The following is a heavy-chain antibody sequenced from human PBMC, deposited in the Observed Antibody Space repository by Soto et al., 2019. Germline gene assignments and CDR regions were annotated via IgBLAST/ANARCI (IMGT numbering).Heavy chain of an antibody. J-gene: IGHJ4*02. Sequence: SETLSLTCAVSGDSISSTHWWPWFRQPPGKGLEYIGQIFHSGITNYNPSLESRVTISLDKSKSQFSLELNSVTGADTAIYYCARGFSGYCSSGSCSSFDYWGQGTLVTVSS. CDR3: ARGFSGYCSSGSCSSFDY. CDR2: IFHSGIT. D-gene: IGHD2-15*01. V-gene: IGHV4-4*02. CDR1: GDSISSTHW.